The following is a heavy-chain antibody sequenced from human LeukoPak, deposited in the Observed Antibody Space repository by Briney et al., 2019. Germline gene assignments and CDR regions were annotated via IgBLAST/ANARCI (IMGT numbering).Heavy chain of an antibody. CDR1: GYTFTDYA. V-gene: IGHV7-4-1*02. J-gene: IGHJ4*02. CDR2: INTNTGNP. Sequence: ASVKVSCKASGYTFTDYAINWVRQAPGQGLEWMGWINTNTGNPTYAQGFTGRFVFSLDTSVSTTYLQISSLKAEDTAIYYCARVSRGDHTDLDYWGQGTLVTVSS. CDR3: ARVSRGDHTDLDY. D-gene: IGHD4-17*01.